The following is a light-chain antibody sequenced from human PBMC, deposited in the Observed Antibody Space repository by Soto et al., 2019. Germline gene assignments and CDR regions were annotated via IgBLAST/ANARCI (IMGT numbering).Light chain of an antibody. CDR1: QDITNY. J-gene: IGKJ4*01. CDR3: QLYENRPLT. CDR2: DAA. V-gene: IGKV1-33*01. Sequence: DIQLTQSPPSLSASVGDAVTITCQASQDITNYLNWYQQRSGKSPKLLIFDAANLERGVPSRFSGSGSGTHFTFTISSLQPEDVATYYCQLYENRPLTFGGGTKVE.